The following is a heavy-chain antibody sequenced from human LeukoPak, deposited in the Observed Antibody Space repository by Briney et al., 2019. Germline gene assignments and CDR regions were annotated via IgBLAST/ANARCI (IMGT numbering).Heavy chain of an antibody. Sequence: PGGSLRLSCAASGFTFSSYAMSWVRQAPEKGLEWVSAISGSGGSTYYADSVKGRFTISRDNSKNTLYLQMNSLRAEDTAVYYCAKITDDIFTGYFDYWGQGTLVTVSP. D-gene: IGHD3-9*01. CDR3: AKITDDIFTGYFDY. CDR2: ISGSGGST. CDR1: GFTFSSYA. J-gene: IGHJ4*02. V-gene: IGHV3-23*01.